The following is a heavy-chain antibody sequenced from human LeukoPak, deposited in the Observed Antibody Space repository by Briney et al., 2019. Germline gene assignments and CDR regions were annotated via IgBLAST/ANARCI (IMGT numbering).Heavy chain of an antibody. CDR3: AAHCGGDCYENWFDP. Sequence: GGSLRLSCAASGFTFSNYWMNWVRQAPGKGLEWVANIKQDGSEKYYVDSVKGRFTISRDNAKNSLYLQMNSLRAEDTAVYYCAAHCGGDCYENWFDPWGQGTLVTVSS. CDR2: IKQDGSEK. CDR1: GFTFSNYW. V-gene: IGHV3-7*02. J-gene: IGHJ5*02. D-gene: IGHD2-21*02.